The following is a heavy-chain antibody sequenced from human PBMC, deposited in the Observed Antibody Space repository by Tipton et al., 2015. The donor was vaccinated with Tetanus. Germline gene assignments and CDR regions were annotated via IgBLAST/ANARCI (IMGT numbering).Heavy chain of an antibody. V-gene: IGHV4-30-2*01. CDR1: GGSISRGAYS. Sequence: TLSLTCALSGGSISRGAYSWSWIRQPPGKGLEWIGYIYDSGTTYSSPSLKSRVTISVGETKRQFSLNLTSVTAADTAVYYCARYNSYFYAMDVWGQGTTVTVSS. CDR3: ARYNSYFYAMDV. D-gene: IGHD5-24*01. J-gene: IGHJ6*02. CDR2: IYDSGTT.